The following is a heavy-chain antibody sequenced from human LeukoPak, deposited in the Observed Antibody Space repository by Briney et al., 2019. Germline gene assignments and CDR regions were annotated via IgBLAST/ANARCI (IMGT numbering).Heavy chain of an antibody. CDR3: ARDGPGIQLWPYFDY. D-gene: IGHD5-18*01. J-gene: IGHJ4*02. Sequence: GGCLRLSCAASGFTFSSYAMHWVRQAPGKGLEYVSAISSNGGSTYYANSVKGRFTISRDNSKNTLYLQMGSLRAEDMAAYYCARDGPGIQLWPYFDYWGQGTLVTVSS. CDR1: GFTFSSYA. CDR2: ISSNGGST. V-gene: IGHV3-64*01.